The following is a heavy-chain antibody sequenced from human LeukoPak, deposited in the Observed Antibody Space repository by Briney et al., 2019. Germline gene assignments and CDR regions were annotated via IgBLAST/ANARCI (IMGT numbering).Heavy chain of an antibody. D-gene: IGHD3-3*01. Sequence: GRSLRLSCAASGFSFSSYAMHWVRQAPGKGLEWVAVISYDGDSNNKYYADSAKGRFTISRDNSKNTLYLQMNSLRAEDTAVYYCARVLFGYYGVDVWGQGTTVTVSS. CDR1: GFSFSSYA. J-gene: IGHJ6*02. V-gene: IGHV3-30-3*01. CDR2: ISYDGDSNNK. CDR3: ARVLFGYYGVDV.